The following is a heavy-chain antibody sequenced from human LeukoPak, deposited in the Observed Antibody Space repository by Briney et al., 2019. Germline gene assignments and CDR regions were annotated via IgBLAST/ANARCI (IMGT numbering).Heavy chain of an antibody. D-gene: IGHD5-12*01. CDR3: ARDRGGWLRGHHFFDY. Sequence: GGSLRLSCAASGFTFSSYSMNWVRQAPGKGLEWVSSISSSSSYIYYADSVKGRFTISRDNAKNSLYLQMNSLRAEDTAVYYCARDRGGWLRGHHFFDYWGQGTLVTVSS. J-gene: IGHJ4*02. CDR1: GFTFSSYS. V-gene: IGHV3-21*01. CDR2: ISSSSSYI.